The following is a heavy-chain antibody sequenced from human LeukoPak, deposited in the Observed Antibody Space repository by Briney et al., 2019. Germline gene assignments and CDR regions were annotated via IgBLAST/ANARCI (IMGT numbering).Heavy chain of an antibody. Sequence: GGSLRLSCAASGFTFSSYGMHWVRQAPGKGLEWVAVISYDGSNKYYADSVKGRFTISRDNSKNTLYLQMNSLRAEDTAVYYCANIYDAFDIWGQGTMVTVSS. CDR2: ISYDGSNK. V-gene: IGHV3-30*18. CDR1: GFTFSSYG. CDR3: ANIYDAFDI. J-gene: IGHJ3*02.